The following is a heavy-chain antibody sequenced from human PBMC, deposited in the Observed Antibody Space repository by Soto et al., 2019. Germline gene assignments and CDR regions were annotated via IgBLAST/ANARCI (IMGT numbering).Heavy chain of an antibody. V-gene: IGHV3-30*18. J-gene: IGHJ4*02. CDR3: AKDWEDIVVVPAAMPGGY. CDR1: GFTFSSYG. CDR2: ISYDGSNK. D-gene: IGHD2-2*01. Sequence: GGSLRLSCAASGFTFSSYGMHWVRQAPGKGLEWVAVISYDGSNKYYADSVKGRFTISRDNSKNTLYLQMNSLRAEDTAVYYCAKDWEDIVVVPAAMPGGYWGQGTLVTVSS.